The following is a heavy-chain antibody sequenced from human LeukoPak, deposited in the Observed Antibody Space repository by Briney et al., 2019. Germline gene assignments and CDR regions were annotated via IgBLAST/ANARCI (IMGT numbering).Heavy chain of an antibody. V-gene: IGHV3-30*18. CDR3: AKGGNIVVVPAKLSSGRALDY. CDR2: ISYDGSNK. D-gene: IGHD2-2*01. CDR1: GFTFSSYG. Sequence: PGRSLRLSCAASGFTFSSYGMHWVRQAPGKGLEWLAVISYDGSNKYYADSVKGRFTISRDNSKNTLYLQMNSLRAEDTAVYYCAKGGNIVVVPAKLSSGRALDYWGQGTLVTVSS. J-gene: IGHJ4*02.